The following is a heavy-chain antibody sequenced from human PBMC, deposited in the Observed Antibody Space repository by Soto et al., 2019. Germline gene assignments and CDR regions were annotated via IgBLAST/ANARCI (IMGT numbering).Heavy chain of an antibody. V-gene: IGHV1-69*13. D-gene: IGHD6-13*01. CDR2: IIPIFGTA. J-gene: IGHJ4*02. Sequence: SVKVSCKASGGTFSSYAISWVRQAPGQGLEWMGGIIPIFGTANYAQKFQGRVTITADESTSTAYMELSSLRSEDTAVYYCASSKNQYSSSWYAPDYWGQGTLVTVSS. CDR3: ASSKNQYSSSWYAPDY. CDR1: GGTFSSYA.